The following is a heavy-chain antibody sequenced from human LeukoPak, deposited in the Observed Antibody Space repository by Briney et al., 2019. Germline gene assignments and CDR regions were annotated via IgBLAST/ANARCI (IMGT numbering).Heavy chain of an antibody. CDR1: GGTFSSYA. V-gene: IGHV1-69*04. CDR3: ATATGSGSYWIDY. CDR2: IIPILGIA. D-gene: IGHD3-10*01. J-gene: IGHJ4*02. Sequence: SVKVSCKASGGTFSSYAISWVRQAPGQGLEWMGRIIPILGIANYAQKFQGRVTITADKSTSTAYMELSSLRSEDTAVYYCATATGSGSYWIDYWGQGTLVTVSS.